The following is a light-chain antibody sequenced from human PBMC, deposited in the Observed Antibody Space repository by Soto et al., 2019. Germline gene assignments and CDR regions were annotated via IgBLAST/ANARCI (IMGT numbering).Light chain of an antibody. J-gene: IGKJ4*01. CDR2: DAS. CDR3: QQRSNWIT. Sequence: EIVLTQSPATLSLSPGERATLSCRASQSVSTYLAWYQQKPGQAPRLVIHDASNRATGIPARFSGSESGTDFTLTISSLEPEDFAVYYCQQRSNWITFGGGNKVEIK. V-gene: IGKV3-11*01. CDR1: QSVSTY.